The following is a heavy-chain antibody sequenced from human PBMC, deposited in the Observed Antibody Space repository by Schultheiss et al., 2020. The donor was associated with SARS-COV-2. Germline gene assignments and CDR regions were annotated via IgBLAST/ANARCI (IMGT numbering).Heavy chain of an antibody. CDR2: INHSGST. V-gene: IGHV4-34*01. J-gene: IGHJ3*02. CDR3: AASWEDAFDI. D-gene: IGHD1-26*01. Sequence: SETLSLTCTVSGGSISSYYWGWIRQPPGKGLEWIGEINHSGSTNYNPSLKSRVTISVDTSKNQFSLKLSSVTAADTAVYYCAASWEDAFDIWGQGTMVTVSS. CDR1: GGSISSYY.